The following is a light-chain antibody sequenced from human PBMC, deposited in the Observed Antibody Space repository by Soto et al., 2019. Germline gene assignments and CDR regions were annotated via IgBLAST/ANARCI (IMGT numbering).Light chain of an antibody. V-gene: IGLV2-14*01. CDR1: SSDVGGYNY. CDR2: DVS. Sequence: QSALTQPASVSGSPGQSITISCTGTSSDVGGYNYVSWYQQHPGKAPKLMIYDVSNRPSGVSNRFSGSKSGNTASLTISALQAQDEADYYCISYTSSSTVVFGGGTKVTVL. CDR3: ISYTSSSTVV. J-gene: IGLJ2*01.